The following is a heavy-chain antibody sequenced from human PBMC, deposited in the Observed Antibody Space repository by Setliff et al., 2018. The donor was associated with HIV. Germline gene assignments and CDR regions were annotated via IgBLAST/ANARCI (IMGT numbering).Heavy chain of an antibody. V-gene: IGHV3-7*03. CDR1: GFTLSTYT. CDR3: ARAYNVYDYRFDSSGYDY. CDR2: TKYDGSEN. Sequence: SGGSLRLSCAASGFTLSTYTMNWVRQAPGTGLEWVSNTKYDGSENYYVDSVKGRFIASTDNAKNSLFLQMNSLKAEDTAVYYCARAYNVYDYRFDSSGYDYWGQGTLVTVSS. D-gene: IGHD3-22*01. J-gene: IGHJ4*02.